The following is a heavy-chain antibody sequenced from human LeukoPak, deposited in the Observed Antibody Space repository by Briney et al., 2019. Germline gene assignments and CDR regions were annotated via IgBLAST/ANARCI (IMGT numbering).Heavy chain of an antibody. J-gene: IGHJ3*02. CDR1: GYTFTSYG. V-gene: IGHV1-18*01. CDR2: ISAYKGKT. D-gene: IGHD6-19*01. Sequence: ASVKVSCKASGYTFTSYGISWVRQAPGQGLEWMGWISAYKGKTNYAQRLQGRVTMTTDTSTSTAYMELRSLRSDDTAVYYCARYNSGWYVAFDIWGQGTMVTVS. CDR3: ARYNSGWYVAFDI.